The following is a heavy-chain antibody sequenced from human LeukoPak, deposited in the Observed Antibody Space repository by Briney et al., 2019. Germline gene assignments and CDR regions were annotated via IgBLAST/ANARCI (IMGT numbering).Heavy chain of an antibody. CDR1: GGSIRSYY. D-gene: IGHD2-15*01. CDR2: ISYSGST. CDR3: ARLGGGRGRAFDI. J-gene: IGHJ3*02. V-gene: IGHV4-59*01. Sequence: PSETLALTCTVSGGSIRSYYWSWIRQPPGKGLEWIGYISYSGSTDYNPSLKSRVTISVDTSKNQFSLKLSSVTAADTAVYYCARLGGGRGRAFDIWGQGTMVTVSS.